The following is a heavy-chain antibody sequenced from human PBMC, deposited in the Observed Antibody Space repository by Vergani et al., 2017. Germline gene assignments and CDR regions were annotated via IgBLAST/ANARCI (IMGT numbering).Heavy chain of an antibody. Sequence: QVQLQESGPGLVKPSQTLSLTCTVSGGAINSGGYYWTWIRQPPGKGLECLGYIYYSGSTYFNPSLKSRLSISIDMSKDQFSLKLSSVTAADTAVYYCARKASYYDSSGYYPPYYFDYWGQGTLVTVSS. V-gene: IGHV4-30-4*08. D-gene: IGHD3-22*01. CDR1: GGAINSGGYY. CDR2: IYYSGST. CDR3: ARKASYYDSSGYYPPYYFDY. J-gene: IGHJ4*02.